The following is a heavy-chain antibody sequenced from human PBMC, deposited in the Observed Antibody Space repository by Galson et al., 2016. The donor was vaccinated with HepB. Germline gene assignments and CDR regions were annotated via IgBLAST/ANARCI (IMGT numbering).Heavy chain of an antibody. CDR1: GYRFNTYW. Sequence: QSGAEVKKPGESLKISCKGSGYRFNTYWIAWVRQMPGKGLEWMGIIYPGDSDTRYSPSFQGQVTISADKSIDTAYLQWSSLKASDTAMYYCARSLYYDFWSGQKGWFDPWGQGTLVTVSS. V-gene: IGHV5-51*01. J-gene: IGHJ5*02. CDR2: IYPGDSDT. D-gene: IGHD3-3*01. CDR3: ARSLYYDFWSGQKGWFDP.